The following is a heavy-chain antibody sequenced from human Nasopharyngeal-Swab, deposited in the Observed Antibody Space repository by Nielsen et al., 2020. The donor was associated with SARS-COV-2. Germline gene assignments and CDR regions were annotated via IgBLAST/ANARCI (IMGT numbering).Heavy chain of an antibody. D-gene: IGHD3-9*01. CDR1: GFPFSSYG. CDR2: ISYDGSNK. CDR3: AKAFQEPPLRYFDI. J-gene: IGHJ4*02. Sequence: LSLTCAASGFPFSSYGMHWVRQAPGKGLEWVAVISYDGSNKYYADSVKGRFTISRDNSKNTLYLQMNSLRAEDTAVYYCAKAFQEPPLRYFDIWGQGTLVTVSS. V-gene: IGHV3-30*18.